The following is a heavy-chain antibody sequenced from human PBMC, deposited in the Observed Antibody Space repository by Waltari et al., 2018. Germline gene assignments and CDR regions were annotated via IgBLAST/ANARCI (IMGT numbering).Heavy chain of an antibody. V-gene: IGHV4-4*02. CDR3: ASDRGRGLYLDS. CDR2: VHQSGRS. D-gene: IGHD2-15*01. Sequence: WSWVRQAPGKGLEWIGQVHQSGRSNYNPSLESRGTVSMDTSKNQFSLKMTAVTAADTAIYYCASDRGRGLYLDSWGQGTLVTVSP. J-gene: IGHJ4*02.